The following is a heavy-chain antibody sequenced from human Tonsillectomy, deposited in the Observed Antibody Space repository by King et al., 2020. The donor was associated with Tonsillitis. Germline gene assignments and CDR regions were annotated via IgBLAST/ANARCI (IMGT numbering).Heavy chain of an antibody. CDR2: ISYNRSNK. J-gene: IGHJ5*02. V-gene: IGHV3-30*03. CDR3: AIDFVLVGNHCFDP. CDR1: GFTFSSYG. D-gene: IGHD6-6*01. Sequence: VQLVESGGGVVQPGRSLRLSCAASGFTFSSYGMNWVRQAPGKGLEWVAVISYNRSNKYYADSVKGRFTISRDNSKNTLYLQMNSLRAEDTAVYYCAIDFVLVGNHCFDPWGQGTLVTVSS.